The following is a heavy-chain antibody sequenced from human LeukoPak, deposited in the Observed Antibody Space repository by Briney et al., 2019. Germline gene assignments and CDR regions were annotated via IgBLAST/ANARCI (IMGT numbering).Heavy chain of an antibody. CDR1: GGSISSGGYY. V-gene: IGHV4-31*03. CDR3: ARAKTTVTTYTLDY. CDR2: IYYSGST. Sequence: SETLSLTCTVSGGSISSGGYYWRWIRQHPGKGLEWIVYIYYSGSTYYNPSLKSRVTISVDTSKNQFSLKLSSVTAADTAVYYCARAKTTVTTYTLDYWGQGTLVTVSS. D-gene: IGHD4-17*01. J-gene: IGHJ4*02.